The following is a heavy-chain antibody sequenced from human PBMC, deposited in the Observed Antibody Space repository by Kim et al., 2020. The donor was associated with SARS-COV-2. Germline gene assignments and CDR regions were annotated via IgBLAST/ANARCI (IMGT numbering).Heavy chain of an antibody. Sequence: DSVKGRFTISRDNAKNSLYLQMNSLRAEDTAVYYCAREGDYYDSSAAFDIWGQGTMVTVSS. J-gene: IGHJ3*02. CDR3: AREGDYYDSSAAFDI. V-gene: IGHV3-11*04. D-gene: IGHD3-22*01.